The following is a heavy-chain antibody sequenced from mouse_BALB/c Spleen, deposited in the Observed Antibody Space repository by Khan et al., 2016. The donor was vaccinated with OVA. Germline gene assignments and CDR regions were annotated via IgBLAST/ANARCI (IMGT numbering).Heavy chain of an antibody. D-gene: IGHD1-1*01. CDR1: GYTFTNYW. CDR2: IYPGSGNT. V-gene: IGHV1-63*02. J-gene: IGHJ4*01. CDR3: ARPYYDGSSYDTMDD. Sequence: QVQLQQSGAELVRPGTSVKMSCKAAGYTFTNYWIGWVKQRPGHGLEWIGDIYPGSGNTNYNEKFKGKATLTADTSSSTAYMQLSSLTSEDSAIXSCARPYYDGSSYDTMDDWGQGTSVTVSS.